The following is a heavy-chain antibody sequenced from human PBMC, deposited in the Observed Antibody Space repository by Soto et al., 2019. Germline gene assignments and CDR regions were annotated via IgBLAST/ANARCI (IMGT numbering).Heavy chain of an antibody. D-gene: IGHD3-22*01. V-gene: IGHV4-59*01. J-gene: IGHJ4*02. CDR3: ARGTGWLPDL. CDR1: GVSMTSYY. Sequence: QVQLQESGPGLVKSSETLSLTCTVSGVSMTSYYWTWIRQSPGKGLEWIGYIYSSGNTNYNPSLKSRVTISVDTSKHQFSLKLTSMTAADSAVYYCARGTGWLPDLWGQGTLVTVST. CDR2: IYSSGNT.